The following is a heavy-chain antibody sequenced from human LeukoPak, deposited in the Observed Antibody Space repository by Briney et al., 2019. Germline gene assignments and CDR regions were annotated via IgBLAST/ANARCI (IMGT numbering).Heavy chain of an antibody. CDR1: GFSLSNYQL. D-gene: IGHD3-9*01. Sequence: SGTLSLTCAVSGFSLSNYQLWSLVRQPPGKVLEWIDEINHSGSANYNPSLGSRFAMSIEKSKNQFSLNLSSVTAADTAIYYCAREGVWLTAVWGQGALVTVSS. CDR2: INHSGSA. V-gene: IGHV4-4*02. J-gene: IGHJ4*02. CDR3: AREGVWLTAV.